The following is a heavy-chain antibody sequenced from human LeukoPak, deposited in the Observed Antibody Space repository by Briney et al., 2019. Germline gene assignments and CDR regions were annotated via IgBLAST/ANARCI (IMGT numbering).Heavy chain of an antibody. CDR2: IYYSGST. J-gene: IGHJ4*02. CDR3: ARSYSGYDSFDY. Sequence: SETLSLTCTVSGGSISSYYWSWIRQPPGKGLEWIGYIYYSGSTYYNPSLKSRVTISVDTSKNQFSLKLSSVTAADTAVYYCARSYSGYDSFDYWGQGTLVTVSS. V-gene: IGHV4-59*08. CDR1: GGSISSYY. D-gene: IGHD5-12*01.